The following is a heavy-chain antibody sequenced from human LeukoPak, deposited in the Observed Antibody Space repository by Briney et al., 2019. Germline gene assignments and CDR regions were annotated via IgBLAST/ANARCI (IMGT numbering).Heavy chain of an antibody. CDR2: INPNSGGT. V-gene: IGHV1-2*02. J-gene: IGHJ6*04. Sequence: ASVKVSCKASGYTFTGYYMHWVRQAPGQGLEWMGWINPNSGGTNYSQKFQGRVTMTRDTSISTAYMELSRLRSDDTAVYYCARRWTTSRGLDVWGKGTTVTVSS. D-gene: IGHD4-11*01. CDR1: GYTFTGYY. CDR3: ARRWTTSRGLDV.